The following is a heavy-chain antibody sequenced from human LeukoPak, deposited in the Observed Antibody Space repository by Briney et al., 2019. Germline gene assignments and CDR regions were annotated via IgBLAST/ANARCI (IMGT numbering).Heavy chain of an antibody. J-gene: IGHJ4*02. CDR3: ARDSYDSSGSYFFLKLFDY. CDR1: GYTFTSYG. D-gene: IGHD3-22*01. Sequence: GGSVKVSCKPSGYTFTSYGISWVRQAPGQGLEWMGWITVFNGNTDYAQKFQGRVTMTTDTSTSTAYMELRSLRSDDTAVYYCARDSYDSSGSYFFLKLFDYWGQGTLVTVSS. V-gene: IGHV1-18*01. CDR2: ITVFNGNT.